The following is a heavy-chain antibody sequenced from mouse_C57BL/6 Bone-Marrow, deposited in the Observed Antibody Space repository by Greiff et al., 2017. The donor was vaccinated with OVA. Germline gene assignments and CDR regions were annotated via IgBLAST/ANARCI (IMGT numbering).Heavy chain of an antibody. D-gene: IGHD1-1*02. Sequence: VQLQQSGAELARPGASVKMSCTASGYTFTSYTMHWVKQRPGQGQEWFGYIIPSSGYTKYNQKFKDKATLTADKSSSTAYMQLGSLTSEGSAVYYGAREGDLLWPRAWFAYWGQGTLVTVSA. CDR3: AREGDLLWPRAWFAY. CDR2: IIPSSGYT. CDR1: GYTFTSYT. V-gene: IGHV1-4*01. J-gene: IGHJ3*01.